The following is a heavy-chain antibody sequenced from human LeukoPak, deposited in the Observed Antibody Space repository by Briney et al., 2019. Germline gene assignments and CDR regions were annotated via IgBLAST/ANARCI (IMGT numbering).Heavy chain of an antibody. CDR3: ARHFSGSSSYYGRDYYYMDV. CDR2: IYYSGST. V-gene: IGHV4-39*01. J-gene: IGHJ6*03. CDR1: GGSISSSSYY. D-gene: IGHD3-22*01. Sequence: SETLSLTCTVSGGSISSSSYYWGWIRQPPGKGLEWIGSIYYSGSTYFNPSLKSRVSFFVDTSKNQFSLKVTSVTAADTAAYYCARHFSGSSSYYGRDYYYMDVWGKGTTVIVSS.